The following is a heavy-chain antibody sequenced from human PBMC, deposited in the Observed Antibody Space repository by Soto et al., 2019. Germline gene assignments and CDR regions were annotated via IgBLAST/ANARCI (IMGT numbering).Heavy chain of an antibody. V-gene: IGHV4-4*02. CDR1: GGSISSSNW. CDR3: ARLSNYDSSGYPN. D-gene: IGHD3-22*01. Sequence: SETLSLTCAVSGGSISSSNWWSWVRQPPGKGLEWIGEIYHSGSTNYNPSLKSRVTISVDKSKNQFSLKLNSVTAADTAVYYCARLSNYDSSGYPNWGQGTLVTVSS. J-gene: IGHJ4*02. CDR2: IYHSGST.